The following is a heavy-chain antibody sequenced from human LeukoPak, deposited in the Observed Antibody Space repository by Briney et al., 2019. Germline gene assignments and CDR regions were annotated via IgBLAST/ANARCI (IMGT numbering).Heavy chain of an antibody. V-gene: IGHV1-69*04. CDR2: IFPIFGIA. Sequence: ASVKVSCKASGGTFSSYAISWVRQAPGQGLEWMGRIFPIFGIANYAQKFQGRVTITADKSTSTAYMELSSLRSEDTAVYYCARDSSGITGTNLDYWGQGTLVTVSS. CDR3: ARDSSGITGTNLDY. CDR1: GGTFSSYA. J-gene: IGHJ4*02. D-gene: IGHD1-20*01.